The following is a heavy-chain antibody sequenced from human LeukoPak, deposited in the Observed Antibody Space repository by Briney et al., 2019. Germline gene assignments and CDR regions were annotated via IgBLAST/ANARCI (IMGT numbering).Heavy chain of an antibody. CDR1: GGSISSSSYY. Sequence: SETLSLTCTVSGGSISSSSYYWGWIRQPPGKGLEWIGSIYYSGSTYYNPSLKSRVTISVDTSKNQFSLKLNSVTAADTAVYYCARGGLRYFDWLGRFDYWGQGTLVTVSS. J-gene: IGHJ4*02. CDR3: ARGGLRYFDWLGRFDY. CDR2: IYYSGST. V-gene: IGHV4-39*01. D-gene: IGHD3-9*01.